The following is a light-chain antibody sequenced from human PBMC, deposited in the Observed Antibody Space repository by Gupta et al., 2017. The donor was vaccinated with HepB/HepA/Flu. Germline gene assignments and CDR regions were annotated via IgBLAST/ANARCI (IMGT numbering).Light chain of an antibody. CDR1: QSLLHSNAYNY. CDR2: LGS. CDR3: MQALQTPLT. Sequence: DIVMTQSPLSLPVTPGEPASISCRSSQSLLHSNAYNYLDWYLQEPGQSPQLLIYLGSNRASGVPDRFSGSGSGTDFTLKISRVEAEDVGVYYCMQALQTPLTFGQGTRLEIK. J-gene: IGKJ5*01. V-gene: IGKV2-28*01.